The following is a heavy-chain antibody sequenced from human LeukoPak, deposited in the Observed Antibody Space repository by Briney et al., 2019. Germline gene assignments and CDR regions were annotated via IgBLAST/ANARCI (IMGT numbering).Heavy chain of an antibody. V-gene: IGHV3-23*01. CDR2: ISGSGGST. J-gene: IGHJ6*02. Sequence: GGSLRLSCAASGFTFSNYAMSWVRQAPGKGLEWVSSISGSGGSTYYADSVKGRFIISRDNSKNTLYLQMNSLTAGDTAVYYCAKASQLQSSYSKFQFGRDVWGQGTTVTVSS. CDR3: AKASQLQSSYSKFQFGRDV. CDR1: GFTFSNYA. D-gene: IGHD5-24*01.